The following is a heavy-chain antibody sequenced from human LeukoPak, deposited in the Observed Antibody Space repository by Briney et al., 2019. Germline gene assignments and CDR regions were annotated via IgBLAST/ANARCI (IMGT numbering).Heavy chain of an antibody. CDR2: MYHSGDT. V-gene: IGHV4-38-2*01. CDR3: ASTLNRAGAFDN. D-gene: IGHD1-14*01. J-gene: IGHJ4*02. CDR1: HFSISSGDY. Sequence: SETLSLTCSVSHFSISSGDYWGWVRQPPGKGLEWVGTMYHSGDTAYTPSLKSRLTMSVDPSKNQFSLKLTAVTAADTAVYYCASTLNRAGAFDNWGQGTLVTVSS.